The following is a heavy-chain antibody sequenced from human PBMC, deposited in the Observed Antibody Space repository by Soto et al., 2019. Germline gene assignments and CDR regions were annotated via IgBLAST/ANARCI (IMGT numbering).Heavy chain of an antibody. CDR3: ASEYCSGGSCYPNYYGMDV. CDR1: GGSISSGDYY. D-gene: IGHD2-15*01. Sequence: TSETLSLTCTVSGGSISSGDYYWSWIRQPPGKGLEWIGYIYYSGSTYYNPSLKSRVTISVDTSKNQFSLKLSSVTAADTAVYYCASEYCSGGSCYPNYYGMDVWGQGTTVNVSS. V-gene: IGHV4-30-4*01. J-gene: IGHJ6*01. CDR2: IYYSGST.